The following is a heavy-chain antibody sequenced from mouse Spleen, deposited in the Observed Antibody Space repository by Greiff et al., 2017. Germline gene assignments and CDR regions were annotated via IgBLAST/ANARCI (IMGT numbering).Heavy chain of an antibody. D-gene: IGHD4-1*01. V-gene: IGHV5-9*04. J-gene: IGHJ4*01. CDR1: GFTFSSYY. Sequence: EVKLVESGGGLVKLGGSLKLSCAASGFTFSSYYMSWVRQTPEKRLEWVATISSGGGSTYYPDSVKGRFTISRDNAKNTLYLQMSSLNSEDTAVYYCARGGWDGDPYAMDYWGQGTSVTVSS. CDR3: ARGGWDGDPYAMDY. CDR2: ISSGGGST.